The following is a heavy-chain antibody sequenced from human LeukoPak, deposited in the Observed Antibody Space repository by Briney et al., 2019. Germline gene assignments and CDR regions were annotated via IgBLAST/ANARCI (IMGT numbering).Heavy chain of an antibody. D-gene: IGHD2-15*01. CDR3: ARDRDNCSGGSCYYYYMDV. Sequence: GASVKVSCKASGYTFIGYYMHWVRQAPGQGLEWMGWINPNSGGTNYAQKFQGRVTMTRDTSISTAYMELSRLRSDDTAVYYCARDRDNCSGGSCYYYYMDVWGKGTTVTISS. CDR1: GYTFIGYY. J-gene: IGHJ6*03. V-gene: IGHV1-2*02. CDR2: INPNSGGT.